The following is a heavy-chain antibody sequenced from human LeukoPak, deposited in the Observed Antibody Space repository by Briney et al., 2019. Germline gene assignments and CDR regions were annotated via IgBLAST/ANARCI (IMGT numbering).Heavy chain of an antibody. CDR1: GFTFSSSV. J-gene: IGHJ4*02. CDR3: AAELAVGRGCFDY. Sequence: ASVKVTCKASGFTFSSSVLHWVRQVRGQRLEWIGWLVVGSGYTSYAQSFQGRVTLTSDMSTSTSFMELNSLRDEDTAVYYCAAELAVGRGCFDYWGQGTLLTVSS. V-gene: IGHV1-58*01. CDR2: LVVGSGYT. D-gene: IGHD1-1*01.